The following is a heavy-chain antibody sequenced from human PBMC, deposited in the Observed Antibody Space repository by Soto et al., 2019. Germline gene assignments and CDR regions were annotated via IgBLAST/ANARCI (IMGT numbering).Heavy chain of an antibody. D-gene: IGHD1-26*01. Sequence: EVQLVESGGGLVQPGGSLRLSCAASGFTFSGFWMHWVRQAPGKGLVWVSRTNNDGSVTDYADSVKGRFTISRDNAENTLYLQMNSLRAEDAAVYYCTRDIGGASSTWCQGTLVTVSS. V-gene: IGHV3-74*01. CDR2: TNNDGSVT. J-gene: IGHJ5*02. CDR1: GFTFSGFW. CDR3: TRDIGGASST.